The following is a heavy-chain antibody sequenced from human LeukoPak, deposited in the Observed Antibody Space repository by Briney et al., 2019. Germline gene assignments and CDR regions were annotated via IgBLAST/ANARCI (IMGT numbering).Heavy chain of an antibody. V-gene: IGHV3-74*01. Sequence: GGSLRLSCAASGFTFSSYWMHWVRQAPGKGLVWVSRINSDGSSTSYADSVKGRFTISRDNAKNTLYLQMNSLRVEDTAVYYCAGTPGYCSSSSCYEYFQHWGQGTLATVSS. CDR1: GFTFSSYW. CDR2: INSDGSST. CDR3: AGTPGYCSSSSCYEYFQH. J-gene: IGHJ1*01. D-gene: IGHD2-2*03.